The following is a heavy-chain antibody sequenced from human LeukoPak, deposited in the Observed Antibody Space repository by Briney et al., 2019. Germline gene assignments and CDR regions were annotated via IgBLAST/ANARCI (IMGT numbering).Heavy chain of an antibody. V-gene: IGHV4-34*01. CDR3: ARQTGSGLFILP. D-gene: IGHD3/OR15-3a*01. Sequence: PSETLSLTCAVYGGSFSGYYWSWIRQPPGKGLEWIGSIYYSGNTYYNASLKSRVTISIDTSKNQFSLKLTSVTAADTAVYYCARQTGSGLFILPGGQGTLVTVSS. J-gene: IGHJ4*02. CDR2: IYYSGNT. CDR1: GGSFSGYY.